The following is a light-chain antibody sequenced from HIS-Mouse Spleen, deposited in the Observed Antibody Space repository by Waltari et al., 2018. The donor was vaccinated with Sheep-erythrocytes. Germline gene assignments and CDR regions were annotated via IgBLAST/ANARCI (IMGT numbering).Light chain of an antibody. J-gene: IGLJ3*02. CDR1: SSDVGGYNL. Sequence: QSALTQPASVSGSPGQSITISCTGTSSDVGGYNLVSWYQQRPGKAPKLMSYEGSKRPSGVSNRFTGSKSGNTASLTISGLQAEDEADYYCCSYAGSSTPWVFGGGTKLTVL. V-gene: IGLV2-23*01. CDR3: CSYAGSSTPWV. CDR2: EGS.